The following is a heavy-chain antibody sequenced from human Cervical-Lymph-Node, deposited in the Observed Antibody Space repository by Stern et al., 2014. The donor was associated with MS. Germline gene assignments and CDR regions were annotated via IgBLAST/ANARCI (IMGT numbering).Heavy chain of an antibody. V-gene: IGHV3-21*01. J-gene: IGHJ4*02. Sequence: EVQLVESGGGLVKPGGSLRLSCAASGFTFSSYSMNWVRQAPGKGLEWVSSIISSSSYIYYADSVKVRFTISRDNAKNSLYLQMNSLRAEDTAVYYCARAEYSSSSFSYWGQGTLVTVS. CDR2: IISSSSYI. D-gene: IGHD6-6*01. CDR3: ARAEYSSSSFSY. CDR1: GFTFSSYS.